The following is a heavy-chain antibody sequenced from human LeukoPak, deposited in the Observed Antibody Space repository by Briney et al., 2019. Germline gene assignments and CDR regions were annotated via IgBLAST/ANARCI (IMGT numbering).Heavy chain of an antibody. CDR3: ARVNGGYQLLSYYYYGMDV. D-gene: IGHD2-2*01. V-gene: IGHV3-21*01. J-gene: IGHJ6*04. CDR2: ISSSSSYI. CDR1: GFTFSSYS. Sequence: GGSLRLSCAASGFTFSSYSMNWVRQAPGKGLEWVSSISSSSSYIYYADSVKGRFTISRGNAKNSLYLQMNSLRAEDTAVYYCARVNGGYQLLSYYYYGMDVWGKGTTVTVSS.